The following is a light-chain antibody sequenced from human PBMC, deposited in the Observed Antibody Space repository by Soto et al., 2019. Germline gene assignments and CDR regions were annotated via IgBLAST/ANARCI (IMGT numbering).Light chain of an antibody. CDR3: QQYNTYPLP. Sequence: IQMTQSPSTLSASVGDRVTITCRASQSISTWLAWYQQKPGKAPKLLIYKASNLEDGVPSRFSGSGSGTEFTITISSLQPDDFATYYCQQYNTYPLPFGGGTKVDIK. J-gene: IGKJ4*01. V-gene: IGKV1-5*03. CDR2: KAS. CDR1: QSISTW.